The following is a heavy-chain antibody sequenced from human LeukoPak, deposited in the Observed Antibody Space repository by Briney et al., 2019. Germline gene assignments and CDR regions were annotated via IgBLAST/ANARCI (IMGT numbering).Heavy chain of an antibody. V-gene: IGHV3-21*01. J-gene: IGHJ4*02. CDR1: GFTFSGYT. Sequence: GGSLRLPCAASGFTFSGYTMNWVRQAPGKGLEWVSYISSSSSYIYYADSVKGRFTISRDNAKNSLYLQMNSLRVEDTAVYYCAREHGLSSSWYYWGQGTLVTVSS. CDR2: ISSSSSYI. CDR3: AREHGLSSSWYY. D-gene: IGHD6-13*01.